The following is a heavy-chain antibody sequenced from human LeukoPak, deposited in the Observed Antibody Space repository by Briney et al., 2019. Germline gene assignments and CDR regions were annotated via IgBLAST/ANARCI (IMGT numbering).Heavy chain of an antibody. CDR3: ARGVHSWDDVSYYFDY. Sequence: GGSLRLSCAASGFTFDDYSLHWVRQVPGKGLEWVSSISWNGDSLGYADSVRGRFTISRDNAKNSLYLQMNSLRPEDTALYYCARGVHSWDDVSYYFDYWGQGTLVTVSS. J-gene: IGHJ4*02. V-gene: IGHV3-9*01. CDR2: ISWNGDSL. D-gene: IGHD1-1*01. CDR1: GFTFDDYS.